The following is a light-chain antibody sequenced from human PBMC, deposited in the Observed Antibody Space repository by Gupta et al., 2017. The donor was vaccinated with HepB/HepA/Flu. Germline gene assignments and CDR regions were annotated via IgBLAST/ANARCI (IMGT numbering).Light chain of an antibody. CDR1: SSDDGTYNY. CDR2: DVG. V-gene: IGLV2-14*03. CDR3: TAYTGTRGV. Sequence: QSALTQPASVSGSLGQSITISCTGTSSDDGTYNYVSWYQQHPDKAPKLLIFDVGNRPSGASDRFSGSKSGNTASLTISGLQADDEADYYCTAYTGTRGVFGSGTKVTIL. J-gene: IGLJ1*01.